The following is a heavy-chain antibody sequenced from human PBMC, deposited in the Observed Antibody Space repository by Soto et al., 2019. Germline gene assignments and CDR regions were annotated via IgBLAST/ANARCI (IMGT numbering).Heavy chain of an antibody. Sequence: PGGSLRLSCAASGFTFSSYSMNWVRQAPGKGLEWVSAISGSGGSTYYADSVKGRFTISRDNSKNTLYLQMNSLRAEDTALYYCAKDLWDLSNSPGTDVWGQETTVTVSS. CDR2: ISGSGGST. J-gene: IGHJ6*02. V-gene: IGHV3-23*01. CDR1: GFTFSSYS. CDR3: AKDLWDLSNSPGTDV. D-gene: IGHD3-10*01.